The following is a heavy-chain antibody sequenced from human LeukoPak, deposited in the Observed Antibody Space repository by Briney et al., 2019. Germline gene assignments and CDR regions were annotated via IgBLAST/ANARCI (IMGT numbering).Heavy chain of an antibody. J-gene: IGHJ4*02. CDR2: IWHDGSNK. D-gene: IGHD3-22*01. V-gene: IGHV3-33*01. CDR3: ARGGRYDSSGYLHYFDY. CDR1: GFTFSSYG. Sequence: GGSLRLSCAASGFTFSSYGMHWVRQAPGKGLEWVAVIWHDGSNKYYADSVKGRFTISRDNSKNTLYLQMNSLRAEDTAVYYCARGGRYDSSGYLHYFDYWGQGTLVTVSS.